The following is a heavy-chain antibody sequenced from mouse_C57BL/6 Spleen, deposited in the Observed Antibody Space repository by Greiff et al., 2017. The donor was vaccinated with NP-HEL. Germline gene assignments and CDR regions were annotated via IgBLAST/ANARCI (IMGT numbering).Heavy chain of an antibody. J-gene: IGHJ2*01. D-gene: IGHD1-1*01. CDR3: ARQRGITTVVAPFDY. Sequence: EVHLVESGGDLVKPGGSLKLSCAASGFTFSSYGMSWVRQTPDKRLEWVATISSGGSYTYYPDSVKGRFTISRDNAKNTLYLQMSSLKSEDTAMYYCARQRGITTVVAPFDYWGQGTTLTVSS. CDR2: ISSGGSYT. V-gene: IGHV5-6*01. CDR1: GFTFSSYG.